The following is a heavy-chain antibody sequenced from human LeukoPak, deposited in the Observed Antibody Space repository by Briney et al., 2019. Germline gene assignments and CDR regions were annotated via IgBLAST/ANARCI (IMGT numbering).Heavy chain of an antibody. D-gene: IGHD3-16*02. CDR2: LYMNDNT. J-gene: IGHJ4*02. V-gene: IGHV3-53*01. CDR3: AKDALISFRGAWSQSDY. CDR1: GTIVSTNY. Sequence: AGGSLRLSCVSSGTIVSTNYMHWVRQAPGKGLESVSILYMNDNTYYADSVKGRFTIYRDSSKKTLYLQMNSLRAEDTAVYYCAKDALISFRGAWSQSDYWGQGTLVTVSS.